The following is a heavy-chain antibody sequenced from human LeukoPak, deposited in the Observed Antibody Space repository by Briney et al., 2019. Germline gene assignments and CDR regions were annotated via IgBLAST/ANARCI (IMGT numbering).Heavy chain of an antibody. V-gene: IGHV3-30-3*01. D-gene: IGHD3-10*01. CDR1: GFTFSSYA. Sequence: GGSLRLSCAASGFTFSSYAMSWVRQAPGKGLEWVAVISYDGSNKYYADSVKGRFTISRDNSKNTLYLQMNSLRAEDTAVYYCARVRVGAYDFEYWGQGTLVTVSS. CDR2: ISYDGSNK. J-gene: IGHJ4*02. CDR3: ARVRVGAYDFEY.